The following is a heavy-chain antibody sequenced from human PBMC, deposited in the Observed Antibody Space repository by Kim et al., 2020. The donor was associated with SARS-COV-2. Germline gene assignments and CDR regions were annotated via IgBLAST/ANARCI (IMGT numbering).Heavy chain of an antibody. CDR2: ISAYNGNT. J-gene: IGHJ6*03. CDR1: GYTFTSYG. CDR3: ARWPLPDTNYYYYYMDV. D-gene: IGHD5-18*01. V-gene: IGHV1-18*01. Sequence: ASVKVSCKASGYTFTSYGISWVRQAPGQGLEWMGWISAYNGNTNYAQKLQGRVTMTTDTSTSTAYMELRSLRSDDTAVYYCARWPLPDTNYYYYYMDVWGKGTTVTVSS.